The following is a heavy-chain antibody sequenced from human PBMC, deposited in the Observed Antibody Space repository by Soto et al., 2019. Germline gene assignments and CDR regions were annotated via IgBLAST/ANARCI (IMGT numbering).Heavy chain of an antibody. D-gene: IGHD2-2*01. CDR1: GGSISSRSYS. CDR2: IYYSENT. CDR3: AKLGGYCIGNSCHGDYGMDV. J-gene: IGHJ6*02. Sequence: SETLSLTCSVSGGSISSRSYSWGWIRQPPGKGLEWIGTIYYSENTYYNPSLKSRVTISVDTSKNQFSLKLSSVTAADTAVYYWAKLGGYCIGNSCHGDYGMDVWGQGTRVTVSS. V-gene: IGHV4-39*01.